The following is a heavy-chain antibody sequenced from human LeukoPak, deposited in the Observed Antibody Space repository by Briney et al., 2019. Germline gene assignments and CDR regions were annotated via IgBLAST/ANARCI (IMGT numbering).Heavy chain of an antibody. CDR2: ISYDGSNK. Sequence: GGSLRLSCAASGFTFSSYAMHWVRQAPGKGLEWVAVISYDGSNKYYADSVKGRFTISRDNSKNTLYLRMNSLRAEDTAVYYCARDRIAVPDYWGQGTLVTVSP. CDR1: GFTFSSYA. V-gene: IGHV3-30*04. J-gene: IGHJ4*02. CDR3: ARDRIAVPDY. D-gene: IGHD6-19*01.